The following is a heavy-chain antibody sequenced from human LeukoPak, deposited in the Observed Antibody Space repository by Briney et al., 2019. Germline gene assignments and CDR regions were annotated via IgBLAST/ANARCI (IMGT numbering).Heavy chain of an antibody. Sequence: ASVKDSCKASGYTFTRYGISWVRRAPGQRLEWMGWISAYNGNPNYAQKLQGRVTMTTDTSTSTAYMELRSLRSDYTAVYYCASTPPDDILTGYPPKVDVHYGMDVWGQGTTVTVSS. D-gene: IGHD3-9*01. V-gene: IGHV1-18*01. CDR2: ISAYNGNP. CDR3: ASTPPDDILTGYPPKVDVHYGMDV. CDR1: GYTFTRYG. J-gene: IGHJ6*02.